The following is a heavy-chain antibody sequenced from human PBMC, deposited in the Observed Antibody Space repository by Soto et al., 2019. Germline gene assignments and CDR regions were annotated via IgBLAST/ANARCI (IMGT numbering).Heavy chain of an antibody. Sequence: GGSLRLSCAASGFSFSNAWINWVRQVPGKGLEWVGRIKSKTDGGTTDFAAPVKGRFAISRDDSNNMVYLQMNSLKTEDTAVYYCARDNWNTVWGQGTMVTVSS. CDR1: GFSFSNAW. D-gene: IGHD1-20*01. CDR3: ARDNWNTV. J-gene: IGHJ3*01. CDR2: IKSKTDGGTT. V-gene: IGHV3-15*07.